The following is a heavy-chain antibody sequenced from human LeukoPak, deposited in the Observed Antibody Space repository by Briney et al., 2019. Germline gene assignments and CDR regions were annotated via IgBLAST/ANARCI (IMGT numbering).Heavy chain of an antibody. D-gene: IGHD3-10*01. CDR2: ISGSGGST. J-gene: IGHJ4*02. Sequence: PGGSLRLSCAASGFTFSSYGMSWVRQAPGKGLEWVSAISGSGGSTYYADSVKGRFTISRDNSKNTLYLQMNSLRAEDTAVYYCATAKVRGVTSFDYWGQGTLVTVSS. CDR1: GFTFSSYG. CDR3: ATAKVRGVTSFDY. V-gene: IGHV3-23*01.